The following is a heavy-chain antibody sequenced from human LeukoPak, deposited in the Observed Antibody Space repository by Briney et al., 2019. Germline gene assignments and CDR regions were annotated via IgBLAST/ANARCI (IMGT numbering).Heavy chain of an antibody. D-gene: IGHD1/OR15-1a*01. V-gene: IGHV4-39*01. CDR3: ARHSDADSGEHGLHI. CDR2: INYSGTT. CDR1: GGSISPSGYY. Sequence: SETLSLTCTFSGGSISPSGYYWGWLPQPPGGGLEGIGSINYSGTTYYNPSLKSRVTISVDTSKNQLSLKVTYVTAADTSVYYCARHSDADSGEHGLHIWGQGTVVTVSS. J-gene: IGHJ3*02.